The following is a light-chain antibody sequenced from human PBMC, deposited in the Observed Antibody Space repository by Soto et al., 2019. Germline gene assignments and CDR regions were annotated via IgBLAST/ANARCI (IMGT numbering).Light chain of an antibody. Sequence: EMVMTQSPATLSVSPGERATLSCRASQSVRSSLAWYQQKPGQAPRLLIYAASTRATGVPARFSGSGSGTEFTLTISSLQSEDFAVYYCQQYDNWWTFGHGTKVEIK. CDR2: AAS. V-gene: IGKV3-15*01. CDR1: QSVRSS. J-gene: IGKJ1*01. CDR3: QQYDNWWT.